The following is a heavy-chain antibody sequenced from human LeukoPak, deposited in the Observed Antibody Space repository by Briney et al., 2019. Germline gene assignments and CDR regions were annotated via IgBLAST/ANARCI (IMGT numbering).Heavy chain of an antibody. J-gene: IGHJ3*02. CDR3: ARDGGLGYCSSTSCSNDAFDI. CDR1: GFTSTSYS. D-gene: IGHD2-2*01. V-gene: IGHV3-21*01. CDR2: ISSSRSYI. Sequence: GGSLRLSCAASGFTSTSYSMNWVRPAPGKGLGWVSPISSSRSYIYYADSVKGRFTISRDNAKNSLYLQMNNMRAEDTAVYYCARDGGLGYCSSTSCSNDAFDIWGQGTMVTVSS.